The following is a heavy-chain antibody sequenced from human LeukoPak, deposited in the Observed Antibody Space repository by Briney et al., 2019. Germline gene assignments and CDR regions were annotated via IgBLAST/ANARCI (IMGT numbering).Heavy chain of an antibody. CDR1: GGTFSSYG. CDR2: IMPIFGTT. V-gene: IGHV1-69*13. D-gene: IGHD6-13*01. J-gene: IGHJ5*02. CDR3: ARVIVRAAAGTAIPT. Sequence: ASVKVSCKASGGTFSSYGINWVRQAPGQGLEWMGGIMPIFGTTNYAQKFQGRVTITADESTSTAYMGLSSLRSEDTAVYYCARVIVRAAAGTAIPTWGQGTLVTVSS.